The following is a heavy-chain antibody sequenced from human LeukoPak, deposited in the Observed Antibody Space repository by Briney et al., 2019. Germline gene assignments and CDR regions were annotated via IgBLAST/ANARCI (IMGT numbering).Heavy chain of an antibody. Sequence: GGSLRLSCAVSGFSVSNYYMNWVRQAPGKGLEWVSLIRGSGETFYADSVKGRFTISRDDSKNTVYLQMNSLRVEDTAVYFCARDRAATQDRVEFDPWGQGTLVTVSS. CDR2: IRGSGET. J-gene: IGHJ5*02. V-gene: IGHV3-66*03. CDR1: GFSVSNYY. CDR3: ARDRAATQDRVEFDP. D-gene: IGHD1-14*01.